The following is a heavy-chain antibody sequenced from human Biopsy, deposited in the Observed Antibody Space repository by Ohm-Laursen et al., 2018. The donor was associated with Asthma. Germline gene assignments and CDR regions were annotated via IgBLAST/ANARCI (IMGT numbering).Heavy chain of an antibody. V-gene: IGHV3-23*01. D-gene: IGHD2/OR15-2a*01. CDR1: GFMFRSFG. CDR2: ISGSGHST. J-gene: IGHJ6*02. Sequence: SLRLSCSAFGFMFRSFGMHWVRQAPGQGLGWVSAISGSGHSTYYADSVKGRFTISRDNSKNTLYMQMNSLRAEDTAVYYCAKGLSAWRGGLDVWGQGTTVTVSS. CDR3: AKGLSAWRGGLDV.